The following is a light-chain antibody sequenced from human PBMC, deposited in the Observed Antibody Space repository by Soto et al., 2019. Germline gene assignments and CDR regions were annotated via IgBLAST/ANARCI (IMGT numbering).Light chain of an antibody. CDR2: GAS. V-gene: IGKV3-20*01. CDR3: QEYGSSPPT. CDR1: QSVSSNY. J-gene: IGKJ1*01. Sequence: EIVLTQSPGTLSLSPGERATLSCRASQSVSSNYLAWYRRKPGQAPRLLIYGASSRATGIPARFSGSGSGTDFTLTSTRLEPEDFAVYYCQEYGSSPPTFGPGTRVEIK.